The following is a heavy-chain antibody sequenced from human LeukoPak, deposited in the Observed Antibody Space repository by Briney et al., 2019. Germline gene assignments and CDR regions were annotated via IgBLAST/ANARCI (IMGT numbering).Heavy chain of an antibody. J-gene: IGHJ5*02. Sequence: SETLSLTCTVSGGSISSSSYYWGWIRQPPGKGLEWIGSIYYSGSTYYNPSLKSRVTISVDTSKNQFSLKLSSVTAADTAVYYCARGRAYYYGSGVPFDPWGQGTLVTVSS. V-gene: IGHV4-39*01. CDR1: GGSISSSSYY. D-gene: IGHD3-10*01. CDR2: IYYSGST. CDR3: ARGRAYYYGSGVPFDP.